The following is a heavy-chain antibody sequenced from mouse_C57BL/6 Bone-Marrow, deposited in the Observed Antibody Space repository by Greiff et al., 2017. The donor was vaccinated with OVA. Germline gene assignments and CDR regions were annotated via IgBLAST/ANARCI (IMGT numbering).Heavy chain of an antibody. CDR2: IDPSDSYT. V-gene: IGHV1-69*01. D-gene: IGHD1-1*01. CDR1: GYTFTSYW. CDR3: ARWGYYGTYWYFDV. Sequence: QVHVKQPGAELVMPGASVKLSCKASGYTFTSYWMHWVKQRPGQGLEWIGEIDPSDSYTNYNQKFKGKSTLTVDKSSSTAYMQLSSLTSEDSAVYYCARWGYYGTYWYFDVWGTGTTVTVSS. J-gene: IGHJ1*03.